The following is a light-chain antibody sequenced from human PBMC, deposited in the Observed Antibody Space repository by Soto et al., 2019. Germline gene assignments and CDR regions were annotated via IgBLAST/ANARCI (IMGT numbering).Light chain of an antibody. CDR3: SSYAGSSNFFA. Sequence: QSALTQPPSASGSPGQSVTISCTGTSSDVGAYNYVSWYQQYPGKAPKLVIYEVSKRPSGVPDRFSGSKSGNTASLTVSGLQAEDEADYYCSSYAGSSNFFAFGTGTKLTVL. J-gene: IGLJ1*01. CDR1: SSDVGAYNY. V-gene: IGLV2-8*01. CDR2: EVS.